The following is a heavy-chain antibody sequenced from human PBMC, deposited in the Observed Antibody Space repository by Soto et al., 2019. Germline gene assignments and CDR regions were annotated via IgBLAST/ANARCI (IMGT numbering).Heavy chain of an antibody. D-gene: IGHD1-7*01. V-gene: IGHV3-33*01. CDR2: IWSDGSNK. CDR1: GFTFSNYG. Sequence: QVQLVESGGGVVQPGRSLRPSCAASGFTFSNYGMHWVRQAPGKGLEWVAVIWSDGSNKYYADSVKGRFTISRDNSKNTLYLQMNSLRAEDTAVYYCARDNWNYVSAFDIWGQGTMVTVSS. J-gene: IGHJ3*02. CDR3: ARDNWNYVSAFDI.